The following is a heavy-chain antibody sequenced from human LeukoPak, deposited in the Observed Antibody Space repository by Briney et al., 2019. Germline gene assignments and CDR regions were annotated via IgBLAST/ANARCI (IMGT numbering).Heavy chain of an antibody. V-gene: IGHV4-4*07. CDR3: ARGAFVAAAGRGGFDY. J-gene: IGHJ4*02. CDR1: GGSISSYY. D-gene: IGHD6-13*01. CDR2: IYTSGST. Sequence: SETLSLTCTVSGGSISSYYWSWIRRPAGKGLEWIGRIYTSGSTNYNPSLKSRVTMSVDTSKNQFSLKLSSVTAADTAVYYCARGAFVAAAGRGGFDYWGQGTLVTVSS.